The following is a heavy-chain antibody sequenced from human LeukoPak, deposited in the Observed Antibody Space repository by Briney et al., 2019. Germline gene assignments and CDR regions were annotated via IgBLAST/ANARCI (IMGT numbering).Heavy chain of an antibody. CDR3: ARSQLVNYYYYGMDV. CDR1: GYTFTGYY. V-gene: IGHV1-2*02. Sequence: ASVKVSCKASGYTFTGYYIHWVRQAPGQGLEWMGWINPNSGGTNYAQKFQGRVTMTRDTSISTAYMELSRLRSDDTAVYYCARSQLVNYYYYGMDVWGQGTTVTVSS. CDR2: INPNSGGT. D-gene: IGHD6-6*01. J-gene: IGHJ6*02.